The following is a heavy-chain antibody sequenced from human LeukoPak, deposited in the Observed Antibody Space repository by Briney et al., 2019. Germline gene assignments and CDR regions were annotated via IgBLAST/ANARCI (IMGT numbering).Heavy chain of an antibody. CDR3: ARDRAWNYFDY. V-gene: IGHV3-21*01. Sequence: PGGSLRLSCAASGFTFSSYSMNWVRQAPGKGLEWVSSISSSSSYMYYADSVKGRFTISRDNAKNSLYLQMDSLRAEDTAVYYCARDRAWNYFDYWGQGTLVTVSS. CDR1: GFTFSSYS. J-gene: IGHJ4*02. D-gene: IGHD3-3*01. CDR2: ISSSSSYM.